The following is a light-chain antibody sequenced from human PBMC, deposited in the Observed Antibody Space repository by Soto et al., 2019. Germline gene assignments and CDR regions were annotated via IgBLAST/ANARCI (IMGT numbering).Light chain of an antibody. Sequence: QSALTQPASVSGSPGHSITISCTGTSSDVGGYNYVSWYQQHPGKAPKLILYEVTNRPSGVSNRFSGSKSGNTASLTISGLQAEDEADYYCSSYTSSSTPYVFGTGTKLTVL. J-gene: IGLJ1*01. V-gene: IGLV2-14*01. CDR2: EVT. CDR1: SSDVGGYNY. CDR3: SSYTSSSTPYV.